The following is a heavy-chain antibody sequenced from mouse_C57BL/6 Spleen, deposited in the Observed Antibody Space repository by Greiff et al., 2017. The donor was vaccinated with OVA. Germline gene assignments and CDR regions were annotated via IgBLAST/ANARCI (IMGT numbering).Heavy chain of an antibody. Sequence: QVQLQQPGAELVKPGASVKLSCKASGYTFTSYWMQWVKQRPGQGLVWIGEFDPSDSYTNYNQKFKGKATLTVDTSSSTAYMQLSSLTSEDSAVYYCARGRPFAYWGQGTLVTVSA. CDR3: ARGRPFAY. J-gene: IGHJ3*01. CDR1: GYTFTSYW. CDR2: FDPSDSYT. V-gene: IGHV1-50*01.